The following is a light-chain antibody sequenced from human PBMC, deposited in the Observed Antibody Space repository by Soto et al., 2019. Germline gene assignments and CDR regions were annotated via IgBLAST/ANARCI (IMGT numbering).Light chain of an antibody. Sequence: EVVLTQSPATLSLSPGETATLSCRASRNIDIYVAWYQQRPGQAPRLLLYDAFQRAAGIPARFSGSGSGTDFTLTITSLEPEDFAIYYCQQRSNWSPPFTFGQGNKLEI. CDR1: RNIDIY. V-gene: IGKV3-11*01. CDR3: QQRSNWSPPFT. J-gene: IGKJ2*01. CDR2: DAF.